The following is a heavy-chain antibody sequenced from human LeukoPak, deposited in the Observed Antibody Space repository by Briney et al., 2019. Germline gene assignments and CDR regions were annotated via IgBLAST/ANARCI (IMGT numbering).Heavy chain of an antibody. J-gene: IGHJ6*02. V-gene: IGHV3-64*01. Sequence: GGSLRLSCAAAGFTFSSYAMHWVRQAPGKGLEYVSAISSNGGSTYYANSVKGRFTISRDNSKNTLYLQMGSLRAEDMAVYYCARAESYYYGMDVWGQGTTVTVSS. CDR1: GFTFSSYA. CDR2: ISSNGGST. CDR3: ARAESYYYGMDV.